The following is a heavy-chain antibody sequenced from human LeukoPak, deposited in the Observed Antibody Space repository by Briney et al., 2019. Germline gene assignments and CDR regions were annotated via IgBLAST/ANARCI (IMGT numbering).Heavy chain of an antibody. CDR2: ISASGGST. CDR3: AKDQRWESPHYLDS. V-gene: IGHV3-23*01. D-gene: IGHD1-26*01. J-gene: IGHJ4*02. CDR1: GFTFSSSA. Sequence: GGSLRLSCAASGFTFSSSAMSWVRQVPGKGLEWVSGISASGGSTSYADSVRGRFTISRDNSKNTLYVQMNSLRDEDTAVYHCAKDQRWESPHYLDSWGQGTLVTVSS.